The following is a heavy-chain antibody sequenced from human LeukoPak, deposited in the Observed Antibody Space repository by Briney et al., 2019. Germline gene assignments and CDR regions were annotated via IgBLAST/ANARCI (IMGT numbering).Heavy chain of an antibody. Sequence: TSETLSLTCTVSGASFSSGSHYWRWIRQAPGKGLEWIGYFCCSGSTNYNPSLKSRVTISVDTSKNQFSLKVTSVTAADTAVYYCAKAVAAVSLDSWGQGTLVTVSS. CDR1: GASFSSGSHY. CDR3: AKAVAAVSLDS. CDR2: FCCSGST. J-gene: IGHJ4*02. D-gene: IGHD4-23*01. V-gene: IGHV4-61*01.